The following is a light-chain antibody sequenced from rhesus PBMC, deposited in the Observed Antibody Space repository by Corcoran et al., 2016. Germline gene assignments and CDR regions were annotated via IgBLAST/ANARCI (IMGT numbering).Light chain of an antibody. Sequence: QVILTQSPATLSLSPGERATLSCRASQSASSYLAWYQQKPGQAPRLLIYGASSRATGFPDRFSGSGSGTDFPLTISSLEPEDVGVYHCYQHSSGYSFGQGTKVEIK. J-gene: IGKJ2*01. CDR1: QSASSY. CDR2: GAS. V-gene: IGKV3-10*01. CDR3: YQHSSGYS.